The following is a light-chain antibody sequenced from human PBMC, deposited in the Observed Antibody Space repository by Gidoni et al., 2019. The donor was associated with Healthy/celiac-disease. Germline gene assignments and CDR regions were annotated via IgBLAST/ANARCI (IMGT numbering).Light chain of an antibody. CDR1: QSISSY. CDR3: QQSYSTLIT. CDR2: AAS. Sequence: IHMTQSPSSLSASVGDRVTITCRASQSISSYLNWYQQKPGKAPKLLIYAASSLQSGVPSRFSGSGSGTDFTLTISSLQPEDFATYYCQQSYSTLITFGPGTKVDIK. J-gene: IGKJ3*01. V-gene: IGKV1-39*01.